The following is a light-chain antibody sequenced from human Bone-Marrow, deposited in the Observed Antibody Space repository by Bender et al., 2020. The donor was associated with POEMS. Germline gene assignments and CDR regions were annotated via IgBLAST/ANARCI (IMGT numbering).Light chain of an antibody. J-gene: IGLJ2*01. CDR3: RVWDSSTEEV. V-gene: IGLV3-9*01. Sequence: SYVLSQPLSVSVAMGQTATITCGGDNLGSKTVHWNQQKPGQAPVVVIYRDTNRPSGIPERFSGSNSGYTATLTISRAQAGDESDLYCRVWDSSTEEVFDGGTKLTVL. CDR2: RDT. CDR1: NLGSKT.